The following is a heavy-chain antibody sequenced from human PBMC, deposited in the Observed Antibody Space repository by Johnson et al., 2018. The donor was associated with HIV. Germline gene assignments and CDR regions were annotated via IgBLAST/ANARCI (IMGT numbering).Heavy chain of an antibody. CDR2: ISYDGSNK. Sequence: QMLLVESGGGVDQPGRSLRLSCAASGFTFSSYGMHWVRQAPGKGLEWVAIISYDGSNKYYADSVKGRFTISRDNSKNTLYLQMNSLRAEDTAVYYCAKGLKLGSGDDAFDIWRQGTMVTVSS. J-gene: IGHJ3*02. CDR1: GFTFSSYG. CDR3: AKGLKLGSGDDAFDI. V-gene: IGHV3-30*18. D-gene: IGHD7-27*01.